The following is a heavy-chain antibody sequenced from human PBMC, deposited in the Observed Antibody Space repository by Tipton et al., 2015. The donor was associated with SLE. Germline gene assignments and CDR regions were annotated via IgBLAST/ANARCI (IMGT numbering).Heavy chain of an antibody. CDR1: GFTFSSYA. CDR3: AREVVGWYFDY. V-gene: IGHV3-23*01. Sequence: SLRLSCAASGFTFSSYAMSWVRQAPGKGLEWVSAISGSGTSTYYADSVKGRFTISRDNAKNSLYLQMNSLRAEDTAVYYCAREVVGWYFDYWGQGTLVTVSS. J-gene: IGHJ4*02. D-gene: IGHD2-15*01. CDR2: ISGSGTST.